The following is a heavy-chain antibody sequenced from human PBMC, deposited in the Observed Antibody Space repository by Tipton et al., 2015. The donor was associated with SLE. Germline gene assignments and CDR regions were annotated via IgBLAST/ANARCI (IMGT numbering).Heavy chain of an antibody. CDR3: AREPHYYYYMDV. CDR1: GFTFDDYA. V-gene: IGHV3-74*01. CDR2: INSDGSST. J-gene: IGHJ6*03. Sequence: SLRLSCAASGFTFDDYAMHWVRQAPGKGLVWVSRINSDGSSTSYADSVKGRFTISRDNAKDTLYLQMNSLRAEDTAVYYCAREPHYYYYMDVWGKGTTVTVSS.